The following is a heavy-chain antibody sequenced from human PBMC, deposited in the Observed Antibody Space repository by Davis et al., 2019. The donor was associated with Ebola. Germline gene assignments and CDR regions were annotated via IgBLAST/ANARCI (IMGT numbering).Heavy chain of an antibody. V-gene: IGHV3-11*06. CDR3: ARAHYDFWSGYLDY. CDR1: GFTFSDYY. J-gene: IGHJ4*02. Sequence: GESLKISCAASGFTFSDYYMSWIRQAPGKGLEWVSYISSSSSYTNYADSVKGRFTISRDNAKNSLYLQMNSLRAEDTAVYYCARAHYDFWSGYLDYWGQGTLVTVSS. D-gene: IGHD3-3*01. CDR2: ISSSSSYT.